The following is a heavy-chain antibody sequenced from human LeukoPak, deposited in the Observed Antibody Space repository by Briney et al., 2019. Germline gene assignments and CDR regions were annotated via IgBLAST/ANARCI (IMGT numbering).Heavy chain of an antibody. CDR2: IIPIFDTV. Sequence: SVKVSCKASGGSFNKDAISWVRQAPGQGLEWMGGIIPIFDTVRYAHKFQGRVTITADKSTNTAYMELTSLRSEDTAVYYCAGSECSISLHIDSWGQGTLVTVSS. CDR1: GGSFNKDA. V-gene: IGHV1-69*06. CDR3: AGSECSISLHIDS. J-gene: IGHJ4*02. D-gene: IGHD6-6*01.